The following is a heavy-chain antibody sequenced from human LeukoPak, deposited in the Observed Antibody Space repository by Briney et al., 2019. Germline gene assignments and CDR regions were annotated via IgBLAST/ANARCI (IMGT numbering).Heavy chain of an antibody. CDR2: ISWDGGIT. Sequence: GGSLRLSCAASGFTFDDYTMHWVRQAPGKGLEWVSLISWDGGITYYADSVKGRFTISRDNNKKSLYLQMNSLRAEDTALYYCTKGPYWDYWGQGTLVTASS. V-gene: IGHV3-43*01. CDR1: GFTFDDYT. J-gene: IGHJ4*02. CDR3: TKGPYWDY.